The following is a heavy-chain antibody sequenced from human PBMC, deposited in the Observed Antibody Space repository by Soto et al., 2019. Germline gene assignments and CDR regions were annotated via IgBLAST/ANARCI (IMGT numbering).Heavy chain of an antibody. V-gene: IGHV1-69*13. CDR1: GGTFSIYA. CDR3: ARDRGVVGATKFDP. Sequence: VKVSCKASGGTFSIYAISWVLQAPGQGLEWMGGIIPIFGTANYAQKFQGRVTITADESTSTAYMELSSLRSEDTAVYYCARDRGVVGATKFDPWGQGTLVTVSS. D-gene: IGHD1-26*01. J-gene: IGHJ5*02. CDR2: IIPIFGTA.